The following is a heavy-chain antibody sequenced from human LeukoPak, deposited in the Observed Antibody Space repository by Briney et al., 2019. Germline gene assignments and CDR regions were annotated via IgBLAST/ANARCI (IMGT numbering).Heavy chain of an antibody. CDR3: ARSNYGDSSRYGY. Sequence: GGSLRLSCAASGFTFSSYGMHWVRQAPGKGLEWVAVISYDGSNKYYADSVKGRFTISRDSAKNSLYLQMNSLRDEDTAIYYCARSNYGDSSRYGYWGQGTLVTVSS. V-gene: IGHV3-30*03. D-gene: IGHD2-21*02. CDR2: ISYDGSNK. CDR1: GFTFSSYG. J-gene: IGHJ4*02.